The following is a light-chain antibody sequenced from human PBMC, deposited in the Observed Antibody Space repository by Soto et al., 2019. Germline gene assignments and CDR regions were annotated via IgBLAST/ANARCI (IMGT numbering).Light chain of an antibody. CDR2: KAS. V-gene: IGKV1-5*03. CDR3: QQYSTYPIT. J-gene: IGKJ5*01. CDR1: QSISHW. Sequence: DIQMTRSPPTLSASVGDRVTITCRASQSISHWLAWYQQKPGKAPKLLIYKASNLESGLPSRFTGSGSGTEFTLTISSLQSDDFATYYCQQYSTYPITFGQGTRLEIK.